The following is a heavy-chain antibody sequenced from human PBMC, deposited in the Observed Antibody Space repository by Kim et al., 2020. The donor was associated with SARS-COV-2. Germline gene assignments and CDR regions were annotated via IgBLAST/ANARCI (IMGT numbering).Heavy chain of an antibody. D-gene: IGHD6-19*01. CDR3: ARGGAVAGY. Sequence: SETLSLTCTVSGGSISSYYWSWIRQPPGKGLEWIGYIYYSGSTNYNPSLKSRVTISVDTSKNQFSLKLSSVTAADTAVYYCARGGAVAGYWGQGTLVTVSS. J-gene: IGHJ4*02. CDR2: IYYSGST. CDR1: GGSISSYY. V-gene: IGHV4-59*01.